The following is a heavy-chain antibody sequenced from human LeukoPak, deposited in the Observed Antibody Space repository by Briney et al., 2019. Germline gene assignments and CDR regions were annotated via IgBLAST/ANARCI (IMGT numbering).Heavy chain of an antibody. D-gene: IGHD2-2*01. CDR1: GGTFSSYA. J-gene: IGHJ5*02. V-gene: IGHV1-69*13. CDR3: ARTIVVVPAAMRVRWFDP. Sequence: SVKVSCKASGGTFSSYAISWVRQAPGQGLEWMGGIIPIFGTANYAQKFQGRVTITADESTSTAYMELSSLRSEDTAVYYCARTIVVVPAAMRVRWFDPWGQGTLVTVSS. CDR2: IIPIFGTA.